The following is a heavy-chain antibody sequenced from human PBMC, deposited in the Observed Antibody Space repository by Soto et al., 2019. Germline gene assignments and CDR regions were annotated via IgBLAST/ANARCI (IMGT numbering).Heavy chain of an antibody. Sequence: SETLSLTCAVSGGSISSGGYYWSWIRQHPGKGLEWIGYIYYSGSTYYNPSLKSRVTISVDTSKNQFSLKLSSVTAADTAVYYCARTHYDILTGSTLGKFDPWGQGTLVTVSS. CDR2: IYYSGST. J-gene: IGHJ5*02. CDR3: ARTHYDILTGSTLGKFDP. D-gene: IGHD3-9*01. CDR1: GGSISSGGYY. V-gene: IGHV4-31*11.